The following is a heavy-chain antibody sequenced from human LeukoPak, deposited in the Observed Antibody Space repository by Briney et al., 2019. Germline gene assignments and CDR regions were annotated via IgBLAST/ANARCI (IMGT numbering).Heavy chain of an antibody. CDR1: GFTFSTYW. J-gene: IGHJ3*01. Sequence: GGSLRLSCAASGFTFSTYWMTWVRQAPGKGLEWVANIAQDGSEKFYVDPVKGRFTISKDNAVNSLYLQMNSLRAEDTAVYYCARDLSPTQGSVWFDAFDVWGQGTTVTVSS. D-gene: IGHD3-16*01. V-gene: IGHV3-7*01. CDR2: IAQDGSEK. CDR3: ARDLSPTQGSVWFDAFDV.